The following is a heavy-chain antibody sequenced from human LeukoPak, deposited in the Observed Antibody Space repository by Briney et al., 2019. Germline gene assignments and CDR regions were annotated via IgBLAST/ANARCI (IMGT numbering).Heavy chain of an antibody. D-gene: IGHD6-13*01. Sequence: GGSLRLSCAASGFTFSSYSMNWVRQAPGKGLEWVSSISSSSSYIYYADSVKGRFTISRDNAKNSLYLQMNSQRAEDTAVYYCARVYGSSWYSDYWGQGTLVTVSS. V-gene: IGHV3-21*01. CDR2: ISSSSSYI. CDR1: GFTFSSYS. J-gene: IGHJ4*02. CDR3: ARVYGSSWYSDY.